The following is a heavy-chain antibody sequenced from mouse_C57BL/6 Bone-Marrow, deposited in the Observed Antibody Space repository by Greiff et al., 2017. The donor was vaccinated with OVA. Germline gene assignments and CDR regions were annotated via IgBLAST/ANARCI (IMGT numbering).Heavy chain of an antibody. Sequence: QVQLKQSGPGLVQPSQSLSITCTVSGFSLTSYGVHWVRQSPGKGLEWLGVIWSGGSTDYNAAFISRLSISKDNSKSQVFFKMNSLQADDTAIYYCARRGYGSSYDWYFDVWGTGTTVTVSS. CDR1: GFSLTSYG. J-gene: IGHJ1*03. CDR2: IWSGGST. CDR3: ARRGYGSSYDWYFDV. V-gene: IGHV2-2*01. D-gene: IGHD1-1*01.